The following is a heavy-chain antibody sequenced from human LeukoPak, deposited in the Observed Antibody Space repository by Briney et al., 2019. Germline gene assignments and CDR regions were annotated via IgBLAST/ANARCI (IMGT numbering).Heavy chain of an antibody. Sequence: PGGTLRLSCAASGFTFSSYAMSWVRQAPGKGLEWVSAISGSGGSTYYADSVKGRFTISRDNSKNTLYLQMNSLRAEDTAVYYCAKVEEHYDFWSGYFYYYYRDVWGKGTTVTVSS. D-gene: IGHD3-3*01. J-gene: IGHJ6*03. V-gene: IGHV3-23*01. CDR1: GFTFSSYA. CDR3: AKVEEHYDFWSGYFYYYYRDV. CDR2: ISGSGGST.